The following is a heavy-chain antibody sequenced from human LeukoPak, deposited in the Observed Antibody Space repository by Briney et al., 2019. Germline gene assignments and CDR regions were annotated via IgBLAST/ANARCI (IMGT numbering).Heavy chain of an antibody. J-gene: IGHJ4*02. CDR3: AVTYYDFWSGYYTQNSRYYDY. CDR1: GGSFSGYY. D-gene: IGHD3-3*01. V-gene: IGHV4-34*12. Sequence: SETLSLTCAVYGGSFSGYYWSWIRQPPGKGLEWIGEIIHSGSTNYNPSLKSRVTISVDTSKNQFSLKLSSVTAADTAVYYCAVTYYDFWSGYYTQNSRYYDYWGQGTLVTVSS. CDR2: IIHSGST.